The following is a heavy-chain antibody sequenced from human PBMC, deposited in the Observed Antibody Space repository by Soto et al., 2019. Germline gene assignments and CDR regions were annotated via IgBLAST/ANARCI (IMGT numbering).Heavy chain of an antibody. CDR3: ARDLPYYYDSSGYYPTFDY. CDR1: GFTFSSYG. D-gene: IGHD3-22*01. J-gene: IGHJ4*02. CDR2: IWYDGSNK. Sequence: GGSLRLSCAASGFTFSSYGMHWVRQAPGKGLEWVAVIWYDGSNKYYADSVKGRFTISRDNSKNTLYLQMNSLRAEDTAVYYCARDLPYYYDSSGYYPTFDYWGQGTLVTVSS. V-gene: IGHV3-33*01.